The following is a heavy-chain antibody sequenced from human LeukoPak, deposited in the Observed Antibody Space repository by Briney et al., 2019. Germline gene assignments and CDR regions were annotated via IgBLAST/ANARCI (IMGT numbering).Heavy chain of an antibody. Sequence: GGSLRLSCAASGFTVSSNYMSWVRQAPGKGLEWVSVIYSGGNTYYADSVKGRFTISRDNSKNTLYLQMNSLRSDDTAVYYCARVKQQLARPPYYYYMDVWGKGTTVTVSS. D-gene: IGHD6-13*01. CDR1: GFTVSSNY. V-gene: IGHV3-53*05. CDR2: IYSGGNT. J-gene: IGHJ6*03. CDR3: ARVKQQLARPPYYYYMDV.